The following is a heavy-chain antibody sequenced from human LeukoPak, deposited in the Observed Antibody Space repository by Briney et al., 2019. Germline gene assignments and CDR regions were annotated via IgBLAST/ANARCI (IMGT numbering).Heavy chain of an antibody. CDR3: ARDGSFSARYCSGGSCYSMYNWFDP. Sequence: GGSLRLSCAASGFTFSSYSMNWVRQAPGKGLEWVSYISSSSSTIYYADSVKGRFTISRDNTKNSLYLQMNSLRAEDTAVYYCARDGSFSARYCSGGSCYSMYNWFDPWGQGTLVTVSS. D-gene: IGHD2-15*01. V-gene: IGHV3-48*04. CDR2: ISSSSSTI. CDR1: GFTFSSYS. J-gene: IGHJ5*02.